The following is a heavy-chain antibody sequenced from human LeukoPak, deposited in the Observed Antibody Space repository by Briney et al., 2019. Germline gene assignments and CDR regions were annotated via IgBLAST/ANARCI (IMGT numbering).Heavy chain of an antibody. CDR2: ISYDGSNK. CDR3: AKDVVRGELAFDI. V-gene: IGHV3-30*18. D-gene: IGHD3-10*01. J-gene: IGHJ3*02. Sequence: GGSLRLSCAASGFTSSSYGMHWVRQAPGKGLEWVAVISYDGSNKYYADSVKGRFTISRDNSKNTLYLQMNSLRAEDTAVYYCAKDVVRGELAFDIWGQGTMVTVSS. CDR1: GFTSSSYG.